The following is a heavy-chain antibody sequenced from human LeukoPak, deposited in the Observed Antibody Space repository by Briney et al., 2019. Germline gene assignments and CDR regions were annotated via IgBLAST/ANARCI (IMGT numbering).Heavy chain of an antibody. V-gene: IGHV3-21*06. CDR3: AKDHQLPPNNWFDP. J-gene: IGHJ5*02. CDR1: GFTFRSST. D-gene: IGHD2-2*01. CDR2: ISSSSSYI. Sequence: GGSLRLSCAASGFTFRSSTMNWVRQAPGKGLEWVSSISSSSSYIYYADSMKGRFTISRDNAKNSLYLQMNSLRAEDTAVYYCAKDHQLPPNNWFDPWGQGTLVTVSS.